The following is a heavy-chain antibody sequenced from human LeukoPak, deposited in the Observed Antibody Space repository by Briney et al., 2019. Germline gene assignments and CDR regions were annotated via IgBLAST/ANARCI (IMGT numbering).Heavy chain of an antibody. Sequence: GGSLRLSCAASAFSLNAYNMNWVRQAPGKGLEWVSSISYTGAYIYYADSVKGRFTISRDNAQNSLYLQMNSLRAEDTAIYYCVRDRGTYRPIDYWGQGTLVTVSS. J-gene: IGHJ4*02. V-gene: IGHV3-21*04. CDR3: VRDRGTYRPIDY. CDR1: AFSLNAYN. CDR2: ISYTGAYI. D-gene: IGHD1-26*01.